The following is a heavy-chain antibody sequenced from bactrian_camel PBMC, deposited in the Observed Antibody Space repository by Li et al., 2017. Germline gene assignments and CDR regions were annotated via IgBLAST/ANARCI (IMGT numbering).Heavy chain of an antibody. D-gene: IGHD3*01. J-gene: IGHJ6*01. Sequence: QAGGSLTLSCAASGYTASTFCMAWFRQIPGKGREGVGVFYGGDDTPSYASSLKGRFAITRDNAENTVTLHLNRLKPEDTAMYYCAAFPRTVSGYDCAYANTLDAKNIDSASWGQGTQVTVS. CDR3: AAFPRTVSGYDCAYANTLDAKNIDSAS. CDR2: FYGGDDTP. CDR1: GYTASTFC. V-gene: IGHV3S25*01.